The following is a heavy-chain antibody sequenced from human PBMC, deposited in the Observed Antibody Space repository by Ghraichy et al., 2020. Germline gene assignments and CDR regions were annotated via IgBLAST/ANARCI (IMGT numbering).Heavy chain of an antibody. CDR1: GFTFSNYG. D-gene: IGHD4-11*01. J-gene: IGHJ4*02. Sequence: GGSLRLSCAASGFTFSNYGMHWVRQAPGKGLEWVAVISYDGKHISYANSVKGRFTISRDNSNNTLYLQLNSLTAEDTAVYFCAKGHDHSTYATFEYWGQGTLVTVSS. V-gene: IGHV3-30*18. CDR3: AKGHDHSTYATFEY. CDR2: ISYDGKHI.